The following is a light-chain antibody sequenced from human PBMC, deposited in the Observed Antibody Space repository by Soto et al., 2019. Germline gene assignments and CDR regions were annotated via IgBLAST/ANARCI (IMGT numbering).Light chain of an antibody. J-gene: IGKJ1*01. CDR3: QQYNNWPWT. CDR1: QSISDT. V-gene: IGKV3-15*01. CDR2: SAS. Sequence: EIVRTQYPATLSVSPGGRATLSCLASQSISDTLAWYQQKPGQARRLLIYSASRGATGFPARFSGSGSGTDFTITINSLQSEDFAVYYCQQYNNWPWTFGQGTKVEIK.